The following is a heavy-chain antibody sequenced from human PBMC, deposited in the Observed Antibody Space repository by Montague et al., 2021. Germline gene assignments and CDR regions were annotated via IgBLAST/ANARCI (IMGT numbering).Heavy chain of an antibody. CDR2: INHSGST. D-gene: IGHD3-10*01. J-gene: IGHJ6*03. CDR3: ARRGGTMVRCVKGYMDV. CDR1: GGSFSGYY. Sequence: SETLSLTCAVYGGSFSGYYWSWIRQPPGKGLEWIGEINHSGSTNYNPSLKSRVTISVDTSKNQFSLKLSSVTAADTAVYYCARRGGTMVRCVKGYMDVWGKGTPVTVSS. V-gene: IGHV4-34*01.